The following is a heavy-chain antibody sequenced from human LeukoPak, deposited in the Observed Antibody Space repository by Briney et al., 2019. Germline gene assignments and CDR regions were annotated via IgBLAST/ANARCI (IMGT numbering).Heavy chain of an antibody. CDR2: IYHSGST. Sequence: SGTLSLTCAVSGGSISGSNWWSWVRQPPGKGLEWIGEIYHSGSTNYNPSLKSRVTISVDKSKNQFSLKLSSVTAADTAVYYCARAPEDYYDSSGYLDYWGQGTLVTVSS. CDR1: GGSISGSNW. V-gene: IGHV4-4*02. D-gene: IGHD3-22*01. CDR3: ARAPEDYYDSSGYLDY. J-gene: IGHJ4*02.